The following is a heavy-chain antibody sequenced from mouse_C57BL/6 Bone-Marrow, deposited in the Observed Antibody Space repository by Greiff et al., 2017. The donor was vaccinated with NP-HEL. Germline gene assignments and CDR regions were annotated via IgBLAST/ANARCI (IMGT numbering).Heavy chain of an antibody. V-gene: IGHV5-6*01. CDR3: ARPARYAMDY. CDR1: GFTFSSYG. J-gene: IGHJ4*01. Sequence: EVQLVESGGDLVKPGGSLKLSCAASGFTFSSYGMSWVRQTPDKRLEWVATISSGGSYTYYPDSVKGRFTISRDNAKNTLYLQMSSLKSEDTAMYYCARPARYAMDYWGQGTSVTVSS. CDR2: ISSGGSYT.